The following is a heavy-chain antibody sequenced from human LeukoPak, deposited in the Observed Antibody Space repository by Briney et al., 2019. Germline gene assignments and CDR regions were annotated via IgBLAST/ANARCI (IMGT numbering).Heavy chain of an antibody. Sequence: SVKVSFKSSGCTFSSYAISWVRQAPGQGLEWMGRHIPILGIANYAQKFQGRVTITADKSTSTAYMELSSLRSEDTAVYYCARGHCSSTSCYRSGFDPWGQGTLVTVSS. D-gene: IGHD2-2*01. CDR1: GCTFSSYA. CDR3: ARGHCSSTSCYRSGFDP. CDR2: HIPILGIA. J-gene: IGHJ5*02. V-gene: IGHV1-69*04.